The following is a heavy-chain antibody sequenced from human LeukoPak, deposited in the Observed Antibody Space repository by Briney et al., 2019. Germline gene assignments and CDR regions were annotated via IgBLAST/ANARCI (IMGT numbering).Heavy chain of an antibody. CDR2: IKQDGSEK. V-gene: IGHV3-7*01. CDR3: ARDLLRYFDWLSSYYYYYYMDV. Sequence: GGSLRLSCAASGFTFSGYWMSWVRQAPGKGLEWVANIKQDGSEKYYVDSVKGRFTISRDNAKNSLYLQMNSLRAEDTAVYYCARDLLRYFDWLSSYYYYYYMDVWGKGTTVTVSS. J-gene: IGHJ6*03. D-gene: IGHD3-9*01. CDR1: GFTFSGYW.